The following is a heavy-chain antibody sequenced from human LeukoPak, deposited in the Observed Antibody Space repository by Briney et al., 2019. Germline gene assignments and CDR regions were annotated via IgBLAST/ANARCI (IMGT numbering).Heavy chain of an antibody. CDR3: ARVEAEYSSSSGPFDY. CDR2: ISSSGSTI. CDR1: GFTFNDYY. Sequence: GGSLRLSCAASGFTFNDYYMSWIRQAPGKGLEWVSYISSSGSTIYYADSVKGRFTISRDNAKNSLYLQMNSLRAEDTAVYYCARVEAEYSSSSGPFDYWGQGTLVTVSS. D-gene: IGHD6-6*01. V-gene: IGHV3-11*01. J-gene: IGHJ4*02.